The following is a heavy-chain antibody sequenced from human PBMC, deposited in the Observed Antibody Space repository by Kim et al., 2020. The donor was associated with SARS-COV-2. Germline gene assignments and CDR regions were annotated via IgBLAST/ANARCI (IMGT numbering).Heavy chain of an antibody. J-gene: IGHJ6*02. CDR3: AREKWFGEDYYYYGMDV. Sequence: ASVKVSCKASGYTFTGYYMHWVRQAPGQGLEWMGWINPNSGGTNYAQKFQGRVTMTRDTSISTAYMELSRLRSDDTAVYYCAREKWFGEDYYYYGMDVWGQGTTVTVSS. CDR1: GYTFTGYY. V-gene: IGHV1-2*02. CDR2: INPNSGGT. D-gene: IGHD3-10*01.